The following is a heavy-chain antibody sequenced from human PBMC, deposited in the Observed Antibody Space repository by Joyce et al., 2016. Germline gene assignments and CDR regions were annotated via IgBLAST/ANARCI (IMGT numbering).Heavy chain of an antibody. CDR3: VRDSSGWSRDIDY. CDR2: ISGYDGNT. Sequence: QVHLVQSGAEVKKHGASVKVSCRTSGYSFSSYGISWVRQAPGQGLDGMGWISGYDGNTVYAQKVQARVTMNTDTSTSTAYMELRSLRSDDTAVYYCVRDSSGWSRDIDYWGQGTLVSVSS. CDR1: GYSFSSYG. D-gene: IGHD6-19*01. V-gene: IGHV1-18*01. J-gene: IGHJ4*02.